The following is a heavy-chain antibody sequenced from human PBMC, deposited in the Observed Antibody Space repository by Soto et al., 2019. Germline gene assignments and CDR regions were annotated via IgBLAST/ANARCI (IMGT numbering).Heavy chain of an antibody. D-gene: IGHD6-13*01. V-gene: IGHV3-23*01. J-gene: IGHJ3*02. CDR1: GFTFSSYA. Sequence: GGSLRLSCAASGFTFSSYAMSWVRQAPGKGLEWVSAISGSGGSTYYADSVKGRFTISRDNSKNTLYLQMNSLRAEDTAVYYCAQDIDIRHGRAGTAFDIWGQGTMVTVS. CDR3: AQDIDIRHGRAGTAFDI. CDR2: ISGSGGST.